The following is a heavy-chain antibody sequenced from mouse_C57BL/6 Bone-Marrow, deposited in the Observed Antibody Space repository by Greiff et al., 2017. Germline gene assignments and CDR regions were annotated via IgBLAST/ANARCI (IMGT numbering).Heavy chain of an antibody. CDR3: ARGDYAYEGAWFAY. V-gene: IGHV5-17*01. Sequence: DVKLVESGGGLVKPGGSLKLSCAASGFTFSDYGMHWVRQAPEQGLKWVAYISSGSSTIYYTDTVKGRFTISRANAKNTLFLQMTSLRSEDTAMYYCARGDYAYEGAWFAYWGQGTLVTVSA. CDR1: GFTFSDYG. J-gene: IGHJ3*01. D-gene: IGHD2-2*01. CDR2: ISSGSSTI.